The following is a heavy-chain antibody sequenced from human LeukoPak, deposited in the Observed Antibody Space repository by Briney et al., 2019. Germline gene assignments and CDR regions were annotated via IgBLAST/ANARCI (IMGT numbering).Heavy chain of an antibody. CDR2: LSYDGSNK. J-gene: IGHJ5*02. Sequence: GGSLRLSCAASGFTFSSYGLHWVRQAPGKGPEWLTFLSYDGSNKYYADSVRGRFTISRDTSKNTLYLQMNSLRVEDTAVYFCAKSLNFDNWGQGTLVTVSS. CDR1: GFTFSSYG. V-gene: IGHV3-30*18. CDR3: AKSLNFDN. D-gene: IGHD2-8*01.